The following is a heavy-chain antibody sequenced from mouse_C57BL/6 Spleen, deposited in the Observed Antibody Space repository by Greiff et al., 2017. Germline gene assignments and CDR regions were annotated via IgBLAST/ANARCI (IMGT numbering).Heavy chain of an antibody. J-gene: IGHJ1*03. D-gene: IGHD1-1*01. Sequence: QVQLQQSGAELMKPGDSVTLSCKATGYTFTGYWIEWVKQRPGHGLEWIGEILPGSGSTNYNENFKSKATFTADTSTNAAYMQLSSLTTEDSAIYYCARRRMDYCGSSYWYFDVWGTGTTVTVAS. CDR1: GYTFTGYW. CDR3: ARRRMDYCGSSYWYFDV. CDR2: ILPGSGST. V-gene: IGHV1-9*01.